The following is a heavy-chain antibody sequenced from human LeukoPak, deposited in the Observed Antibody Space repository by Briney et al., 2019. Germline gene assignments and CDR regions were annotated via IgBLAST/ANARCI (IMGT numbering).Heavy chain of an antibody. V-gene: IGHV4-34*01. CDR3: ARHYRSGGYYNYYYYYMDV. J-gene: IGHJ6*03. Sequence: SETLSLTCAVYGGSFSGYYWSWIRQPPGKGLEWIGEINHSGSTNYNPPLKSRVTISVDTSKNQFSLKLSSVTAADTAVYYCARHYRSGGYYNYYYYYMDVWGKGTTVTISS. CDR1: GGSFSGYY. D-gene: IGHD3-10*01. CDR2: INHSGST.